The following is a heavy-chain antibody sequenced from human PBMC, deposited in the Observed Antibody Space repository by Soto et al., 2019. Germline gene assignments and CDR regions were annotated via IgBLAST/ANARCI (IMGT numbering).Heavy chain of an antibody. J-gene: IGHJ5*02. CDR2: IYYSGST. CDR1: GGAISSYY. CDR3: ERDSDTAMVT. D-gene: IGHD5-18*01. Sequence: SETLYLTCTVSGGAISSYYWSWIRQPPGKGLEWIGYIYYSGSTNYNPSLKSRVTISVDTSKNQFSLKLSSVTAADTAVYYCERDSDTAMVTWGQGTLVTGSS. V-gene: IGHV4-59*01.